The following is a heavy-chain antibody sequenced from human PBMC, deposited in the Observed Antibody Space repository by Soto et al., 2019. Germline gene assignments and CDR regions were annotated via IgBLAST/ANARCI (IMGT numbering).Heavy chain of an antibody. CDR1: GYTFRNYV. V-gene: IGHV1-18*04. Sequence: QGQLQQSGAAVKNRGASVKVSCKAYGYTFRNYVITWVRQAPGQGLEWMGWISPYTGNTKYAQKVQYRVTLTTDTSTSTAYMELRSLRSDDTAVYYCSSTSLGANSGYYYEGDAFHLGGRGTMVTVSS. CDR3: SSTSLGANSGYYYEGDAFHL. J-gene: IGHJ3*01. CDR2: ISPYTGNT. D-gene: IGHD3-22*01.